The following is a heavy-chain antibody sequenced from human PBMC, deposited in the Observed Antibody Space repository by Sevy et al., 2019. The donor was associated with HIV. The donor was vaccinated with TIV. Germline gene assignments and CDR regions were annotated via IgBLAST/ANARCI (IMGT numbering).Heavy chain of an antibody. D-gene: IGHD6-19*01. CDR1: GFTFSNYE. CDR2: ITLSGSST. Sequence: GGSLRLSCTASGFTFSNYEMNWVRQAPGKGLEWVSYITLSGSSTYYADSVKGRFTISRDNAKNSLYLQMNSLRAEDTAVYYCARDRQGITVAVTAIDYWGQGTLVTVSS. V-gene: IGHV3-48*03. CDR3: ARDRQGITVAVTAIDY. J-gene: IGHJ4*02.